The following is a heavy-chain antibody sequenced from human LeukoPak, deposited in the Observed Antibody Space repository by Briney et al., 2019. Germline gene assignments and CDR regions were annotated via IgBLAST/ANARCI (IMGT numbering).Heavy chain of an antibody. D-gene: IGHD3-22*01. Sequence: PSETLSLTCAVYGGSFSNYYWSWIRQPPGKGLEWIGEINHSGSTNYNPSLKSRVAISVDTSKNLFSLKLSSVIAADTAVYYCARGGVYDSSAYLFDSWGQGTLVTVSS. V-gene: IGHV4-34*01. CDR1: GGSFSNYY. J-gene: IGHJ4*02. CDR2: INHSGST. CDR3: ARGGVYDSSAYLFDS.